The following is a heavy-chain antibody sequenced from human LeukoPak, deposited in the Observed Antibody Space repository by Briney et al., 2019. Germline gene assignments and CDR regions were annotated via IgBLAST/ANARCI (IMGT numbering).Heavy chain of an antibody. CDR3: AKELWPGIAAALNRFDP. CDR1: GFTFSSYA. V-gene: IGHV3-30-3*01. D-gene: IGHD6-13*01. J-gene: IGHJ5*02. CDR2: ISYDGSNK. Sequence: GGSLRLSCAASGFTFSSYAMHWVRQAPGKGLEWVAVISYDGSNKYYADSVKGRFTISRDNSKNTLYLQMNSLRAEDTAVYYCAKELWPGIAAALNRFDPWGQGTLVTVSS.